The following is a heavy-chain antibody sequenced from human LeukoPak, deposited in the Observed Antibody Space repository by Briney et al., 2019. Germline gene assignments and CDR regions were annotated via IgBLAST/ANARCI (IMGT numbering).Heavy chain of an antibody. CDR3: ARAKVRGVTYYYYGMDV. J-gene: IGHJ6*02. Sequence: SEALSLTCTVSGGSVSSGSYYWSWIRQPPGKGLEWIGYIYYSGSTNYNPSLKSRVTISVDTSKNQFSLKLSSVTAADTAVYYCARAKVRGVTYYYYGMDVWGQGTTVTVSS. V-gene: IGHV4-61*01. CDR1: GGSVSSGSYY. CDR2: IYYSGST. D-gene: IGHD3-10*01.